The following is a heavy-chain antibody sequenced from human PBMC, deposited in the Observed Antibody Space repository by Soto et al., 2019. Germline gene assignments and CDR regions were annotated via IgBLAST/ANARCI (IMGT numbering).Heavy chain of an antibody. V-gene: IGHV1-46*01. CDR3: AREARMDYYDSSEGDY. CDR1: GYTFTSYD. Sequence: ASVKVSCKASGYTFTSYDINWVRQATGQGLEWMGIINPSGGSTSYAQKFQGRVTMTRDTSTSTVYMELSSLRSEDTAVYYCAREARMDYYDSSEGDYWGQGTLVTVSS. CDR2: INPSGGST. D-gene: IGHD3-22*01. J-gene: IGHJ4*02.